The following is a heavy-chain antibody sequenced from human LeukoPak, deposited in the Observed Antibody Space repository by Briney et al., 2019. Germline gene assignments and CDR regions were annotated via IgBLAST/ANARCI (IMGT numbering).Heavy chain of an antibody. CDR1: GFTFSSNA. CDR3: AKSPGRATSNWFDP. J-gene: IGHJ5*02. V-gene: IGHV3-23*01. CDR2: ISGSGGST. D-gene: IGHD5-12*01. Sequence: GGSLRLSCAASGFTFSSNAMSWVRQAPGKGLEWVSAISGSGGSTYYADSVKGRFTISRDNSKNTLYLQMSSLRAEDTAVYYCAKSPGRATSNWFDPWGQGTLVTVSS.